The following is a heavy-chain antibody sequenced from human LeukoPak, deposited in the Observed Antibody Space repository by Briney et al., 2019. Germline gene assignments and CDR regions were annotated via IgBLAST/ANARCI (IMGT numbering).Heavy chain of an antibody. Sequence: GGSLRLSCAASGFTVSSNYMSWVRQAPGKGLEWVSVIYSGGSTYYADSVKGRFTISRDNSKNTLYLQMNSLRAEDTVVYYCARGPGYYDSSGYYPYYFDYWGQGTLVTVSS. D-gene: IGHD3-22*01. CDR2: IYSGGST. CDR1: GFTVSSNY. CDR3: ARGPGYYDSSGYYPYYFDY. V-gene: IGHV3-53*01. J-gene: IGHJ4*02.